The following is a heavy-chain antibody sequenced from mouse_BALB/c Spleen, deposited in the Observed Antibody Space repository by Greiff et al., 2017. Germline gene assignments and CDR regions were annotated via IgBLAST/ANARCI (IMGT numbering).Heavy chain of an antibody. CDR1: GFNIKDYY. D-gene: IGHD2-4*01. CDR3: NADYDWFAY. J-gene: IGHJ3*01. V-gene: IGHV14-4*02. Sequence: EVQLVESGAELVRSGASVKLSCTASGFNIKDYYMHWVKQRPEQGLEWIGWIDPENGDTEYAPKFQGKATMTADTSSNTAYLQLSSLTSEDTAVYYCNADYDWFAYWGQGTLVTVSA. CDR2: IDPENGDT.